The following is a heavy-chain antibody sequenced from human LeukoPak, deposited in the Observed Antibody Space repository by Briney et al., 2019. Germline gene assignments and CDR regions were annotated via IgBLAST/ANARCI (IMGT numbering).Heavy chain of an antibody. J-gene: IGHJ4*02. D-gene: IGHD1-1*01. CDR1: GGSISSGGYY. Sequence: PSETLSLTCTVSGGSISSGGYYWSWIRQHPGKGLEWIGYIYYSGSTYYNPSLKSRVTIPVDTSKNQFSLKLSSVTAADTAVYYCARVWKTYSYLDYWGQGTLVTVSS. CDR2: IYYSGST. V-gene: IGHV4-31*03. CDR3: ARVWKTYSYLDY.